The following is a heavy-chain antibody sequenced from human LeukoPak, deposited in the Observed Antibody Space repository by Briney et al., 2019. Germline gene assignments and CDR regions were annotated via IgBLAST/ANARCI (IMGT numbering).Heavy chain of an antibody. CDR1: GFTFSSSG. D-gene: IGHD5-18*01. V-gene: IGHV3-23*01. CDR3: ANRRGTAMLFEY. J-gene: IGHJ1*01. CDR2: ISGGGDST. Sequence: GGSLRLSCAASGFTFSSSGMSWVRQTPGKGLELVSAISGGGDSTYYADSVKGRFTISRDNYKNTLYLQMNSLRVEDTAVYYRANRRGTAMLFEYWGQGTLVTVSS.